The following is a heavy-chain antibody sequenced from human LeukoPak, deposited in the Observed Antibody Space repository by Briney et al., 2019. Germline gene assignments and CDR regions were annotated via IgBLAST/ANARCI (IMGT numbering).Heavy chain of an antibody. Sequence: SETLSLTCAAYGGSFSGYYWSWIRQHPGDGLEWIGYIYYSGSTYYNPSLKSRVTISIDTSKNQFSLKLSSVTAADTAVYYCARAGGFFSPFGYWGQGTLVTVSS. J-gene: IGHJ4*02. V-gene: IGHV4-31*11. CDR2: IYYSGST. CDR1: GGSFSGYY. D-gene: IGHD3-16*01. CDR3: ARAGGFFSPFGY.